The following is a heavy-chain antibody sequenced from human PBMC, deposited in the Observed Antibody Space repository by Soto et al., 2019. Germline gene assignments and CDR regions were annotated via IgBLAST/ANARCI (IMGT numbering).Heavy chain of an antibody. CDR2: ISWKSGSI. CDR3: AKDKVYSNYQYYFAS. Sequence: GGSLRLSCAASGFTFENYAMHWVRQGPGKGLEWVAGISWKSGSIGYADSVRGRFTISRDNAKNSLYLQMNSLRPEDTALYYCAKDKVYSNYQYYFASWGQGTLVTVSS. V-gene: IGHV3-9*01. J-gene: IGHJ4*02. D-gene: IGHD4-4*01. CDR1: GFTFENYA.